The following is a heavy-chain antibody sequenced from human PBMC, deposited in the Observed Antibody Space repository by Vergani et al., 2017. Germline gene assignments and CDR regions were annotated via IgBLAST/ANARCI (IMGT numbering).Heavy chain of an antibody. CDR2: IVPSDSYT. Sequence: EVQLVQSGAEVKKPGESLRISCKGSGYSFTSYWISWVRQMPGKGLEWMGRIVPSDSYTNYSPSFQGPVTISADKSISTAYLQWSSLKASDTAMYYCARLPHTLYSSSWYVAYGGQGTLVTVSS. J-gene: IGHJ4*02. CDR3: ARLPHTLYSSSWYVAY. CDR1: GYSFTSYW. V-gene: IGHV5-10-1*03. D-gene: IGHD6-13*01.